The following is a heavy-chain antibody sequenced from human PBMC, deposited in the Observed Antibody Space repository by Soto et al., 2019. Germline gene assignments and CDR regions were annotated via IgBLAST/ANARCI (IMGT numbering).Heavy chain of an antibody. Sequence: HLGGSLRLSCAASGFIFDNHAMNWVRQAPGKGLEWVAGVSWNSGSIDYADSVKGRFTISRDNAKNSLYLQMNSLRAEDTALYYCARDRCGGDCYSFDYWGQGTLVTVSS. CDR2: VSWNSGSI. CDR3: ARDRCGGDCYSFDY. J-gene: IGHJ4*02. D-gene: IGHD2-21*02. V-gene: IGHV3-9*01. CDR1: GFIFDNHA.